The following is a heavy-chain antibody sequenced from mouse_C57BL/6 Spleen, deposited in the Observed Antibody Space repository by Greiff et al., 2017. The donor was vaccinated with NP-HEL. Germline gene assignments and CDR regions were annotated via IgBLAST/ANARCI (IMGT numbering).Heavy chain of an antibody. J-gene: IGHJ2*01. CDR2: IDPETGGT. CDR1: GYTFTDYE. D-gene: IGHD1-1*01. CDR3: TTITTVGY. V-gene: IGHV1-15*01. Sequence: QVQLKESGAELVRPGASVTLSCKASGYTFTDYEMHWVKQTPVHGLEWIGAIDPETGGTAYNQKFKGKAILTADKSSSTAYMELRSLTSEDSAVYYCTTITTVGYWGQGTTLTVSS.